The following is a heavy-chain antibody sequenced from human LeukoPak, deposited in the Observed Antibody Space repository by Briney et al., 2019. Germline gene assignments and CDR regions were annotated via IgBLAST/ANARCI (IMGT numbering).Heavy chain of an antibody. CDR3: ARRAETSGTWAY. V-gene: IGHV5-51*01. CDR1: GYSFTTYW. CDR2: IYPGDSDT. D-gene: IGHD4/OR15-4a*01. J-gene: IGHJ4*02. Sequence: GESLKISCQGSGYSFTTYWIGWVRQMPGKGLEWMGIIYPGDSDTRYSPSFQGQVTISADKSISTAYLQWSSLKASDTAMDYCARRAETSGTWAYWGQGTLVTVSS.